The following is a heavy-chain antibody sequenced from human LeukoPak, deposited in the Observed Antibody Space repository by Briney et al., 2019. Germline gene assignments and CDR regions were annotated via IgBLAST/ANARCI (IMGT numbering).Heavy chain of an antibody. CDR2: IKGDGSEK. CDR3: ARDGYRSRWLHP. V-gene: IGHV3-7*01. Sequence: GGSLRLSCAASGFPFSSYWMSWVRLAPGKGLEWVANIKGDGSEKWYADSVKGRFTISRDNAQNSVHLQMNSLRAEDTAVYHCARDGYRSRWLHPWGQGTLVTVTS. D-gene: IGHD5-24*01. J-gene: IGHJ5*02. CDR1: GFPFSSYW.